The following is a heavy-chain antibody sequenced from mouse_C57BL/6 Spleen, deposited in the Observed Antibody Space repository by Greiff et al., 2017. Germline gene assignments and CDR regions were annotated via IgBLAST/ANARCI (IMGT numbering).Heavy chain of an antibody. CDR3: ARGNSNYGTYAMDY. J-gene: IGHJ4*01. CDR1: GYTFTSYW. CDR2: IHPNSGST. D-gene: IGHD2-5*01. V-gene: IGHV1-64*01. Sequence: VQLQQPGAELVKPGASVKLSCKASGYTFTSYWMHWVKQRPGQGLEWIGMIHPNSGSTNYNEKFKSKATLTVDKSSSTAYMQLSSLTSEDSAVYYCARGNSNYGTYAMDYWGQGTSVTVSS.